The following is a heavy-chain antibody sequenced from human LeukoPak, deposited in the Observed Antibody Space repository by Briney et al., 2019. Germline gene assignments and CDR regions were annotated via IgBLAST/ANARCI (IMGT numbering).Heavy chain of an antibody. J-gene: IGHJ4*02. CDR3: ARDGYDADGYLDY. CDR1: GFPFRSYV. Sequence: AAVKVSCKASGFPFRSYVMHWLRQAPGQSLEWIGWINPANGNTKYSRNFQGRVTITRDTSASVVYMELSSLRYEDTAVYYCARDGYDADGYLDYWGQGALVPVSS. CDR2: INPANGNT. D-gene: IGHD5-12*01. V-gene: IGHV1-3*01.